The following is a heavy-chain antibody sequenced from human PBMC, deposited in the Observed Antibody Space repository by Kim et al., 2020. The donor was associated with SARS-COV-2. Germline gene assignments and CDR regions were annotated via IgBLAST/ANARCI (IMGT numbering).Heavy chain of an antibody. CDR3: ARDLRYYDSSGYYSDAFDI. CDR1: GYTFTSYG. CDR2: ISAYNGNT. V-gene: IGHV1-18*01. Sequence: ASVKVSCKASGYTFTSYGISWVRQAPGQGLEWMGWISAYNGNTNYAQKLQGRFTMTTDTSTSTAYMELRSLRSDDTAVYYCARDLRYYDSSGYYSDAFDIWGQGTMVTVSS. D-gene: IGHD3-22*01. J-gene: IGHJ3*02.